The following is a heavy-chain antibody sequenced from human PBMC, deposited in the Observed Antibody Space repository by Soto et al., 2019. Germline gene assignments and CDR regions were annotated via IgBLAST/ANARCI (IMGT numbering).Heavy chain of an antibody. D-gene: IGHD4-17*01. J-gene: IGHJ4*02. V-gene: IGHV3-30-3*01. CDR3: ARLTTVVTLDY. CDR1: GFTFSSYA. Sequence: QVQLVESGGGVVQPGRSLRLSCAASGFTFSSYAMHWVRQAPGKGLEWVAVISYDGSNKYYADSVKGRFTISRDNSKNTLYLQMNSLRAEDTAVYYCARLTTVVTLDYGGQGTLVTVSS. CDR2: ISYDGSNK.